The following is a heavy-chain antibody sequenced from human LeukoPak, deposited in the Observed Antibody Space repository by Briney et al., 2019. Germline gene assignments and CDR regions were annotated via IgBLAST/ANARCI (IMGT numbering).Heavy chain of an antibody. CDR1: GFTFTSSA. CDR2: IVVGSGNT. Sequence: SVKVSCKASGFTFTSSAVQWVRQARGQRLEWIGWIVVGSGNTNYAQKCQERVTITRDMSTSTAYMELSSLRSEDTAVYYCAASPDYYDSSGYSYYFDYWGQGTLVTVSS. V-gene: IGHV1-58*01. CDR3: AASPDYYDSSGYSYYFDY. J-gene: IGHJ4*02. D-gene: IGHD3-22*01.